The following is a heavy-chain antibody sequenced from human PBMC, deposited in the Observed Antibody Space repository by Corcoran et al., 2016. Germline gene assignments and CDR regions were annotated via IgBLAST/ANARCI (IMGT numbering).Heavy chain of an antibody. CDR3: ARCSGSRASYLDY. D-gene: IGHD1-26*01. Sequence: QVQLQESGPGLVEPSETLSLTCTVSGGSISSYYWSWIRQPPAEALEWIGRIYYTGSTTYSPSLKSPVTILVDMSKNQFSLSLYSVTAADTAVYFCARCSGSRASYLDYWGQGALVTVSS. V-gene: IGHV4-59*01. J-gene: IGHJ4*02. CDR1: GGSISSYY. CDR2: IYYTGST.